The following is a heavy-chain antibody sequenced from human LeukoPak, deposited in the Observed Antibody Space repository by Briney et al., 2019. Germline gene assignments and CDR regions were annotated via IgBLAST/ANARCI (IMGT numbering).Heavy chain of an antibody. V-gene: IGHV6-1*01. CDR2: TYYRAKWYN. CDR1: GDSVSSNSAA. Sequence: SQTLSLTCAISGDSVSSNSAAWNWIRQSPSRGLEWLGRTYYRAKWYNDYAVSVQSRINIKPDTSKNQFSLQLNFVTPEDTAEYYCARQSTTNSRYYGMDVWGQGTTVIVSS. J-gene: IGHJ6*02. CDR3: ARQSTTNSRYYGMDV. D-gene: IGHD1-14*01.